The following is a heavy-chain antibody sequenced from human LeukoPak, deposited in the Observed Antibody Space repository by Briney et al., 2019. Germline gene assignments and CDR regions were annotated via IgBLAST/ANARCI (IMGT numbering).Heavy chain of an antibody. CDR2: ISYDGSNK. Sequence: GGSLRLSCAASGFTFSSYAMHWVRQAPGKGLEWVAVISYDGSNKYYADSVKGRFTISRDNSKNTLYLQMNSLRAEDTAVYYCAKGSVEKATIGDYYYYMDVWGKGTTVTVSS. CDR3: AKGSVEKATIGDYYYYMDV. D-gene: IGHD5-24*01. CDR1: GFTFSSYA. V-gene: IGHV3-30*04. J-gene: IGHJ6*03.